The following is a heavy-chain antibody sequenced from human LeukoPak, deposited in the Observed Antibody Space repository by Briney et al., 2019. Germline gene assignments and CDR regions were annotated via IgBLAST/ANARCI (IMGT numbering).Heavy chain of an antibody. D-gene: IGHD2-21*02. V-gene: IGHV5-51*01. CDR1: GYSFTNYW. J-gene: IGHJ4*02. CDR2: IYPGDSET. Sequence: GESLQISCQGSGYSFTNYWIGWVRQMPGKGLEWMGIIYPGDSETRYSPSFQGQVTISADKSISTAYLQWSSLKASDTAMYYCASCGGDCYSNYFDYWGQGTLVTVSS. CDR3: ASCGGDCYSNYFDY.